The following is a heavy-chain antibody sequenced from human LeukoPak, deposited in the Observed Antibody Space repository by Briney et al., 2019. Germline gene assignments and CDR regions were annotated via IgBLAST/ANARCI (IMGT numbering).Heavy chain of an antibody. J-gene: IGHJ5*02. CDR1: GVPITDYY. V-gene: IGHV4-59*01. CDR3: ARELPSTGNWFDP. Sequence: SETLSLTCNISGVPITDYYWSWIRLAPRRGLQWIGYMYYSGDSNSNPSLEGRVTMSADTSTNQFSLRLTSVTAADTAIYYCARELPSTGNWFDPWGQGMLVTVSS. CDR2: MYYSGDS. D-gene: IGHD1-14*01.